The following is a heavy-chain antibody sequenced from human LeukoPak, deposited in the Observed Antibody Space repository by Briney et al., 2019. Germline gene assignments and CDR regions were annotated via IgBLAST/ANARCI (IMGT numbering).Heavy chain of an antibody. CDR3: ARALYYDSSGNWFDP. V-gene: IGHV4-34*01. Sequence: PSETLSLTCAVYGGSFSGYYWSWIRQPPGKGLEWIGEINHSGSTNYNPSLKSRVTISVDTSKNQFSLKLSSVTAADTAVYYCARALYYDSSGNWFDPWGQGTLVTVSS. CDR1: GGSFSGYY. J-gene: IGHJ5*02. CDR2: INHSGST. D-gene: IGHD3-22*01.